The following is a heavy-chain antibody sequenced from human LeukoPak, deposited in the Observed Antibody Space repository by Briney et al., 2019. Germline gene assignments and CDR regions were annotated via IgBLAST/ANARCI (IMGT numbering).Heavy chain of an antibody. V-gene: IGHV3-23*01. CDR1: GFTFSSYA. D-gene: IGHD3-10*01. CDR2: IRDNGGNT. J-gene: IGHJ4*02. CDR3: ARGGITMVRGVMAVKFVDY. Sequence: GGSLRLSCAASGFTFSSYAMSWVRQAPGKGLEWVSAIRDNGGNTYYADSVKGRFTISRDNSKNTLYLQMNSLRAEDTAVYYCARGGITMVRGVMAVKFVDYWGQGTLVTVSS.